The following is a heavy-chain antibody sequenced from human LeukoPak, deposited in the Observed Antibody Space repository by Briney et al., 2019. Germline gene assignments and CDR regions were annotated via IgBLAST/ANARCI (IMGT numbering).Heavy chain of an antibody. V-gene: IGHV3-21*01. CDR2: ISSSSSYI. Sequence: GGSLRLSCAASGFTFSNYKMNWVRQAPGKGLEWVSSISSSSSYIYYADSVKGRFTISRDNAKNSLYLQMNSLRAEDTALYYCARDGDTVLTRGYYYYMDVWGKGTTVTVSS. CDR3: ARDGDTVLTRGYYYYMDV. D-gene: IGHD4-23*01. J-gene: IGHJ6*03. CDR1: GFTFSNYK.